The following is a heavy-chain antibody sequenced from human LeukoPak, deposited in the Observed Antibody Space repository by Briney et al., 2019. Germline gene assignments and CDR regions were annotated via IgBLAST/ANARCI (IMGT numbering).Heavy chain of an antibody. CDR1: GGSFSGYY. CDR2: IYYSGST. V-gene: IGHV4-59*08. CDR3: ARRFTMVRGIINYYGMDV. J-gene: IGHJ6*02. Sequence: SETLSLTCAVYGGSFSGYYWSWIRQPPGKGLEWIGYIYYSGSTNYNPSLKSRVTISVDTSKNQFSLKLSSVTAADTAVYYCARRFTMVRGIINYYGMDVWGQGTTVTVSS. D-gene: IGHD3-10*01.